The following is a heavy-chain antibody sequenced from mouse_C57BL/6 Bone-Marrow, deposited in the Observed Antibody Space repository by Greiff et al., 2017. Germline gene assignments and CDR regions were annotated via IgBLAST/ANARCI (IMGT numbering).Heavy chain of an antibody. CDR2: ISSGSSTI. CDR1: GFTFSDYG. D-gene: IGHD2-2*01. CDR3: ARGGWLRRKPALFAY. Sequence: DVQLVESGGGLVKPGGSLKLSCAASGFTFSDYGMHWVRQAPEKGLEWVAYISSGSSTIYYADTVKGRFTISRDNAKTTLFLQMTSLRSEDTAMYYCARGGWLRRKPALFAYWGQGTLVTVSA. J-gene: IGHJ3*01. V-gene: IGHV5-17*01.